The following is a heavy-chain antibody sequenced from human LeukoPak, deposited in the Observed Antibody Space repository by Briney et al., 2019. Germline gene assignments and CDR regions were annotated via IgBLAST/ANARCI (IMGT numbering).Heavy chain of an antibody. V-gene: IGHV4-34*01. J-gene: IGHJ3*02. CDR2: INHSGST. Sequence: SETLSLTCAVYGGSFSGYYWSWIRQPPGKGLEWIGEINHSGSTNYNPSLKSRVTISVDTSKNQFSLKLSSVTAADTAVYYCARHVYAFDIWGQGTMVTVSS. D-gene: IGHD2-8*01. CDR3: ARHVYAFDI. CDR1: GGSFSGYY.